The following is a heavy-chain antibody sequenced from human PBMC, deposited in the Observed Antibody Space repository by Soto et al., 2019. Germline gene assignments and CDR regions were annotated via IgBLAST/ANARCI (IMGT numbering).Heavy chain of an antibody. J-gene: IGHJ6*02. CDR1: GGTFSSYT. Sequence: QVQLVQSGAEVKKPGSSVKVSCKASGGTFSSYTISWVRQAPGQGLEWMGRIIPILGIANYAQKFQVRVTNTANKSTSTAYMELSSLRSEDTAVYYCARDSSEVITMVRGYYYGMDVWGQGTTVTVSS. V-gene: IGHV1-69*08. CDR3: ARDSSEVITMVRGYYYGMDV. CDR2: IIPILGIA. D-gene: IGHD3-10*01.